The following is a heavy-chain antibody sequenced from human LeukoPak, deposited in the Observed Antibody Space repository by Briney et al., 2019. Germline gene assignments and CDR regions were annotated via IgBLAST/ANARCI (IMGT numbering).Heavy chain of an antibody. CDR1: GYTFTSYG. D-gene: IGHD3-22*01. J-gene: IGHJ4*02. CDR2: IIPIFETP. CDR3: ANSPFRDSYDRSGYFSHRSYYFDY. Sequence: SVKVSCKASGYTFTSYGISWVRQAPGQGLEWMGGIIPIFETPTYAQKFHGRVTITADESTSTAYMELSSLRSEDTAVYYCANSPFRDSYDRSGYFSHRSYYFDYWGQGTLVTVSS. V-gene: IGHV1-69*13.